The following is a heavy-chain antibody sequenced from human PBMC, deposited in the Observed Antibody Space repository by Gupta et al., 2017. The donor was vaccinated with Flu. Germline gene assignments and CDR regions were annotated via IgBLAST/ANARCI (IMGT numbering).Heavy chain of an antibody. V-gene: IGHV3-64D*06. J-gene: IGHJ4*02. Sequence: EVQLVESGGGLVQPGGSLRLSCSASGFTFSSYAMHWVRQAPGKGLEYVSAISSNGGSTYYADSVKGRFTISRDNSKNTLYLQMSSLRAEDTAVYYCVKGQVTTVTNLDYWGQGTLVTVSS. D-gene: IGHD4-17*01. CDR2: ISSNGGST. CDR3: VKGQVTTVTNLDY. CDR1: GFTFSSYA.